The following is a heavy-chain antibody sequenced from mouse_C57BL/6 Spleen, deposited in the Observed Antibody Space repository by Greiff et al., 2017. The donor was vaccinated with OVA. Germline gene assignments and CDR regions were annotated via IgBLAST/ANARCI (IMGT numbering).Heavy chain of an antibody. CDR2: IDPSDSYT. CDR1: GYTFTSYW. J-gene: IGHJ2*01. D-gene: IGHD1-1*01. V-gene: IGHV1-69*01. CDR3: ARPLYGSSYEGVFDY. Sequence: VQLQQSGAELVMPGASVKLSCKASGYTFTSYWMHWVKQRPGQGLEWIGEIDPSDSYTNYNQKFKGKSTLTVDKSSSTAYMQLSSLTSEDSAVYYCARPLYGSSYEGVFDYGGQGTTLTVSS.